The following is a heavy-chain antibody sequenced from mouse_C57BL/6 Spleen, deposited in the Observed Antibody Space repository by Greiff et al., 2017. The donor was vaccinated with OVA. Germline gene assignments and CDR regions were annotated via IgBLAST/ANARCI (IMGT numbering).Heavy chain of an antibody. CDR2: IYPGDGDT. CDR3: ARYEAYSNWFAY. CDR1: GYAFSSSW. Sequence: QVQLQQSGPELVKPGASVKISCKASGYAFSSSWMNWVKQRPGKGLEWIGRIYPGDGDTNYNGKFKGTATLTADKSSSTAYMQLSILTSEDSAVXVCARYEAYSNWFAYWGQGTLVTVSA. D-gene: IGHD2-5*01. J-gene: IGHJ3*01. V-gene: IGHV1-82*01.